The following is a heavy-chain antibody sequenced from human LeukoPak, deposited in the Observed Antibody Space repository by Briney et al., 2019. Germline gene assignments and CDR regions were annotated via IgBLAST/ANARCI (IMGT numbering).Heavy chain of an antibody. D-gene: IGHD6-13*01. CDR1: GYSISSGYY. J-gene: IGHJ4*02. CDR3: ASEIGSWGEDFDY. Sequence: NSSETLSLTCTVSGYSISSGYYWGWIRQPPGKGLEWIGSIYHSGSTYYNPSLKSRVTISVDTSKNQFSLKLSSVTAADTAVYYCASEIGSWGEDFDYWGQGTLVTVSS. CDR2: IYHSGST. V-gene: IGHV4-38-2*02.